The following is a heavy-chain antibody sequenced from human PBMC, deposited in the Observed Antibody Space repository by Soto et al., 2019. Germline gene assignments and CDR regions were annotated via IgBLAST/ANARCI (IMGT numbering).Heavy chain of an antibody. CDR2: INHGGST. D-gene: IGHD6-19*01. Sequence: QVQLQQWGAGLLKPSETLSLTSAASGGSSSGYYGSGIRQPPGRGREGIGEINHGGSTTYTPSLKSRVTISVDTSKIQFSLKLSSVTASATAVYYCARIAVAGRRHFDYWGQGTLVTVSS. CDR1: GGSSSGYY. CDR3: ARIAVAGRRHFDY. V-gene: IGHV4-34*01. J-gene: IGHJ4*02.